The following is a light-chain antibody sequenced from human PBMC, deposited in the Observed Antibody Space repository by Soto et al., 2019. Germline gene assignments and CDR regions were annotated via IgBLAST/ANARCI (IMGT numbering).Light chain of an antibody. CDR3: LQGTLWPWT. CDR1: QSLIHSDGNTY. V-gene: IGKV2-30*02. J-gene: IGKJ1*01. CDR2: EVS. Sequence: DVVMTQSPLFLPVTLGQPASISCRSSQSLIHSDGNTYLSWFQQRPGQSPRRLIYEVSDRDSGVPDRFTGSGSGTDFTLKISRVEAEDVGVYYCLQGTLWPWTFGQGTEVEIK.